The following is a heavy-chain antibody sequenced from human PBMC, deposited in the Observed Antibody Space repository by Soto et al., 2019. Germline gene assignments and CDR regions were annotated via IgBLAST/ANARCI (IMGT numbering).Heavy chain of an antibody. J-gene: IGHJ5*02. V-gene: IGHV1-69*13. D-gene: IGHD1-26*01. Sequence: SVKVSCKASGVTFSSYAISWVRQAPGQGLEWMGGIIPIFGTANYAQKFQGRVTITADESTSTAYMELSSLRSEDTAVYYCASRGPATTPNWFDPWGQGTLVTVSS. CDR1: GVTFSSYA. CDR3: ASRGPATTPNWFDP. CDR2: IIPIFGTA.